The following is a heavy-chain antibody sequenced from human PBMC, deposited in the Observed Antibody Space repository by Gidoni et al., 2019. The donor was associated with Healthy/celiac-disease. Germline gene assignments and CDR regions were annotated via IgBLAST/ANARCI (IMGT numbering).Heavy chain of an antibody. Sequence: QVQLVQSGAEVTKPASSVKVPCKASGGTFSSYAISWVPQAPGQGLEWMGGIIPIFGTANYAQKFQGRVTITADESTSTAYMELSSLRSEDTAVYYCALSYSSGPREVDDYWGQGTLVTVSS. V-gene: IGHV1-69*01. D-gene: IGHD6-19*01. CDR1: GGTFSSYA. J-gene: IGHJ4*02. CDR3: ALSYSSGPREVDDY. CDR2: IIPIFGTA.